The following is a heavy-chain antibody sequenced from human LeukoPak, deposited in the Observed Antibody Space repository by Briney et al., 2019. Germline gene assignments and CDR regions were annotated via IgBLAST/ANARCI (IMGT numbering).Heavy chain of an antibody. CDR2: IYYSGST. V-gene: IGHV4-39*01. Sequence: SETLSLTCTVSGGSISSSSYCWGWIRQPPGKGLEWIGSIYYSGSTYYNPSLKSRVTISVDTSKNQFSLKLSSVTAADTAVYYCARHRTGGGSYHKGDWFDPWGQGTLVAVSS. J-gene: IGHJ5*02. CDR1: GGSISSSSYC. D-gene: IGHD1-26*01. CDR3: ARHRTGGGSYHKGDWFDP.